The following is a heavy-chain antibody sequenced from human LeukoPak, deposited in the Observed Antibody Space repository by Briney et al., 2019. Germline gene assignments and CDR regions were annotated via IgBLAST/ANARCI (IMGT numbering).Heavy chain of an antibody. D-gene: IGHD3-22*01. J-gene: IGHJ3*01. CDR3: ARELRYDNSDSGAF. CDR2: VFYNGAT. V-gene: IGHV4-39*07. CDR1: GGSISSSIYY. Sequence: SETLSLTCIVSGGSISSSIYYWAWVRQPPGKGLEWIGTVFYNGATQYSPSLRSRVTISIDTSTNQFSLKLTSVTAADTAVYYCARELRYDNSDSGAFWGQGTVVTVSS.